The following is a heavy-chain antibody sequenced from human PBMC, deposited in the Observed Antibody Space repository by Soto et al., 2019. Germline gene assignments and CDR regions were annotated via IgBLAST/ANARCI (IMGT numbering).Heavy chain of an antibody. J-gene: IGHJ4*02. D-gene: IGHD3-22*01. CDR1: GFTFSSYA. Sequence: GGSLRLSCAASGFTFSSYAMHWVRQAPGKGLEWVAVISYDGSNKYYADSVKGRFTISRDNSKNTLYLQMNSLGAEDTAVYYCARAQLYDSSGYYYFDYWGQGTLVTVSS. CDR3: ARAQLYDSSGYYYFDY. V-gene: IGHV3-30*04. CDR2: ISYDGSNK.